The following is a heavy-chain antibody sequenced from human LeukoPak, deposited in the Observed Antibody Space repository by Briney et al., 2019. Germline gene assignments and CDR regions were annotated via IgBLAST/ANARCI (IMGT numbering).Heavy chain of an antibody. CDR1: GYTFTSYG. CDR2: ISAYNGNT. J-gene: IGHJ4*02. Sequence: GASVKVSCKASGYTFTSYGISWERQAPGQGLEWMGWISAYNGNTNYAQKLQGRVTMTTDTSTSTAYMELRSLRSDDTAVYYCARDWGIVGATTVDYWGQGTLVTVSS. D-gene: IGHD1-26*01. CDR3: ARDWGIVGATTVDY. V-gene: IGHV1-18*01.